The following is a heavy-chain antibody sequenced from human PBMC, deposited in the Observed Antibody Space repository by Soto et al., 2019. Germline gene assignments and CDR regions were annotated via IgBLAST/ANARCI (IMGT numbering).Heavy chain of an antibody. D-gene: IGHD2-21*02. CDR3: ARDWSGGNSFANAFDI. V-gene: IGHV1-69*01. CDR1: GGTFSSYA. CDR2: IIPIFGTA. J-gene: IGHJ3*02. Sequence: QVQLVQSGAEVKKPGSSVKVSCKASGGTFSSYAISRVRQAPGQGLEWMGGIIPIFGTANYAQKFQGRVTITADESTSTAYMERSSLRSEDTAVYYCARDWSGGNSFANAFDIWGQGTMVTVSS.